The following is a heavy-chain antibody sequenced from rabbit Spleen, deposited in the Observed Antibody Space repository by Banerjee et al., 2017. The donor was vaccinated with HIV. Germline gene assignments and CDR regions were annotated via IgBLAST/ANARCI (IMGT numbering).Heavy chain of an antibody. D-gene: IGHD8-1*01. Sequence: QSLEESGGDLVKPGASLTLTCTASGVSFSSSSYVCWVRQAPGKGLEWIACIYAGSGGFTYYASWAKGRFTVSKTSSTTVTLQMTRLTAADTATYFCARDTGSSFSSYGMDLGGPGTLVTVS. V-gene: IGHV1S40*01. CDR3: ARDTGSSFSSYGMDL. CDR1: GVSFSSSSY. CDR2: IYAGSGGFT. J-gene: IGHJ6*01.